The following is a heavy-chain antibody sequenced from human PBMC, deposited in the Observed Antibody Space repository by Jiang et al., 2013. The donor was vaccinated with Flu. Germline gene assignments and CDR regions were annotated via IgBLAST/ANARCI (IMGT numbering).Heavy chain of an antibody. J-gene: IGHJ4*02. D-gene: IGHD4-23*01. Sequence: PGLVKPSQTLSLTCTVSGGSISTDGYYWGWIRQHPGEGLEWIGYIYYTGITYYNPSLKSRLSMSVDTSKNQFSLRLSSVTAADTAVYFCARDVGGFYFDYWGQGALVTVSS. CDR2: IYYTGIT. CDR1: GGSISTDGYY. V-gene: IGHV4-31*03. CDR3: ARDVGGFYFDY.